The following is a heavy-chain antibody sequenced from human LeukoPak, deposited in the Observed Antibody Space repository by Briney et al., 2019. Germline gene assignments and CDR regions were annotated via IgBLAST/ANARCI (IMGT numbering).Heavy chain of an antibody. CDR2: ISGSGDRT. CDR1: GFTFSSYA. V-gene: IGHV3-23*01. Sequence: GSLRLSCAXSGFTFSSYAMSWVRQAPGKGLDWVSAISGSGDRTYYADSVKGRFTISRDNSKNTLYLQMNSLRAEDTAIYYCAKGDYGDYGIFAYWGQGALVTVSS. J-gene: IGHJ4*02. CDR3: AKGDYGDYGIFAY. D-gene: IGHD4-17*01.